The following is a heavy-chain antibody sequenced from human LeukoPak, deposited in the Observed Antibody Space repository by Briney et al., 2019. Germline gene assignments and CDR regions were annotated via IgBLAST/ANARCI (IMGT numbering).Heavy chain of an antibody. J-gene: IGHJ6*02. CDR2: IYYSGST. Sequence: TSETLSLTCTVSGGSISSYYWSWIRQPPGKGLEWIGYIYYSGSTNYNPSLKSRVTISVDTSKNQFSLKLNSVTAADTAVYYCARDLDGMDVWGQGTTVTVSS. V-gene: IGHV4-59*01. CDR1: GGSISSYY. CDR3: ARDLDGMDV.